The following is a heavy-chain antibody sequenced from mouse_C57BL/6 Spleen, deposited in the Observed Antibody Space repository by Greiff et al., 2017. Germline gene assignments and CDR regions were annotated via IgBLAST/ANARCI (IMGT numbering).Heavy chain of an antibody. D-gene: IGHD2-3*01. Sequence: VKLQESGPELVKPGASVKISCKASGYAFSSSWMNWVKQRPGKGLEWIGRIYPGDGDTNYNGKIKGKATLTADKSSSTAYLQLSSLTSEDSAVYFCARDDGYYLDYWGQGTTLTVSS. V-gene: IGHV1-82*01. J-gene: IGHJ2*01. CDR2: IYPGDGDT. CDR3: ARDDGYYLDY. CDR1: GYAFSSSW.